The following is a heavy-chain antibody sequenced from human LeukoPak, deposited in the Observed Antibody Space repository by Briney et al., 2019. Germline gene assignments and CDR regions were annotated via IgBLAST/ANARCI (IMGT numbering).Heavy chain of an antibody. CDR3: ARPKYCGGDCYHAFDI. J-gene: IGHJ3*02. CDR1: GFAFNTYI. V-gene: IGHV3-48*02. Sequence: GGSLRLSCAASGFAFNTYIMNWVRQAPRKGLEWVSYISSSSSSINYADSVKGRFTISRDNAKNSVYLQMNSLRDEDTAVYYCARPKYCGGDCYHAFDIWGQGTMVTVSS. D-gene: IGHD2-21*02. CDR2: ISSSSSSI.